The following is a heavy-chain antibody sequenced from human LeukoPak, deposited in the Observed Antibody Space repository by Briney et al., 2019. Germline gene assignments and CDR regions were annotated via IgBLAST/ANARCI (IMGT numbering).Heavy chain of an antibody. V-gene: IGHV3-48*03. CDR3: ARGLGN. CDR1: GFTFSSFD. D-gene: IGHD1-26*01. Sequence: GGSLRLSCAASGFTFSSFDMNWVRQAPGKGLEWVSYISSSGNTIYCADSVKGRFTISRDSAKSSLYLQMNSLRAEDTAVYYCARGLGNWGQGTLVTVSS. CDR2: ISSSGNTI. J-gene: IGHJ4*02.